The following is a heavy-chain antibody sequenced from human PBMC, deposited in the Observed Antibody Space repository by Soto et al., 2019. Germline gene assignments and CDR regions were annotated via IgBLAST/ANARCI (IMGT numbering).Heavy chain of an antibody. D-gene: IGHD4-17*01. CDR3: ARRGYGDYHAEYFQH. Sequence: QVQLVESGGGVVQPGRSLRLSCAASGFTFSNYGMHWVRQAPGKGLEWGALISYDGSSKDYADSVKGRFTISRDNSKSTLYLQMNSLRVEDTAVYYGARRGYGDYHAEYFQHWGQGTLVTVSS. V-gene: IGHV3-30-3*01. CDR2: ISYDGSSK. CDR1: GFTFSNYG. J-gene: IGHJ1*01.